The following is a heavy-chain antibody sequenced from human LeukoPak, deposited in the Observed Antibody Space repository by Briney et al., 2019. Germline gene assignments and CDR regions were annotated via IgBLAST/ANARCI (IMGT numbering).Heavy chain of an antibody. J-gene: IGHJ6*02. CDR1: GYTFTSYG. CDR2: ISAYNGNT. D-gene: IGHD2-15*01. V-gene: IGHV1-18*04. CDR3: ARGHSPAYYGMDV. Sequence: GASVKVSCKASGYTFTSYGISWVRQAPGQGLEWMGWISAYNGNTNYAQKFQGRVTMTRNTSISTAYMELSSLRSEDTAVYYCARGHSPAYYGMDVWGQGTTVTVSS.